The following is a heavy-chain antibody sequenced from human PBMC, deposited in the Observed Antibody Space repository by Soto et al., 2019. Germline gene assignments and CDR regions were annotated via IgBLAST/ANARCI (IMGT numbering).Heavy chain of an antibody. V-gene: IGHV5-51*01. CDR1: GYSFTSYW. D-gene: IGHD3-3*01. CDR3: ARHGDADEDFWSGYYLGFDI. J-gene: IGHJ3*02. Sequence: GESLKISCKGSGYSFTSYWIGWVRQMPGKGLEWMGIIYPGDSDTRYSPSFQGQVTISADKSISTAYLQWSSLKASDTAMYYCARHGDADEDFWSGYYLGFDIWGQGTMVTVSS. CDR2: IYPGDSDT.